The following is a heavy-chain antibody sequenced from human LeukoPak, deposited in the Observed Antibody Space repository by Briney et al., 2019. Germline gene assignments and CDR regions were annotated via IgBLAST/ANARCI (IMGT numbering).Heavy chain of an antibody. CDR2: IYYSGST. V-gene: IGHV4-39*01. CDR3: ARQYYYDSTGYPWAFDI. CDR1: GGSISSSSYY. Sequence: SETLSLTCTVSGGSISSSSYYRGCIRQPPGKGLEWIGSIYYSGSTYYNPSLKSRVTLSVDTSKNQFSLKLSSVTAADTAVYYCARQYYYDSTGYPWAFDIWGQGTMVTVSS. J-gene: IGHJ3*02. D-gene: IGHD3-22*01.